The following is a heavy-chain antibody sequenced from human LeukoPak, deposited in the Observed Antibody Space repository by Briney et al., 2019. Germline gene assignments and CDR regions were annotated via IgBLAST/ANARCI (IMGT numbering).Heavy chain of an antibody. V-gene: IGHV3-48*03. J-gene: IGHJ5*02. D-gene: IGHD1-26*01. CDR2: ISSSGSTI. Sequence: GGSLRLSCAASGFTFSSYEMNWVRQAPGKGLEWVSYISSSGSTIYYADSVKGRFTISRDNAKNSLYLQMNSLRAEDTAVYCCARDSGSYTGNNWFDPWGQGTLVTVSS. CDR1: GFTFSSYE. CDR3: ARDSGSYTGNNWFDP.